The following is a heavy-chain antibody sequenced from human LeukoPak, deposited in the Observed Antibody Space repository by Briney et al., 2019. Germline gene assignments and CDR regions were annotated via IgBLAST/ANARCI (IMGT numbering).Heavy chain of an antibody. CDR3: ARDGPCSSASCQNFDS. D-gene: IGHD2-2*01. V-gene: IGHV1-2*02. Sequence: ASVTLSCTASGYSFTGYYIHWVRQAPGQGLEWMGWINPHSDDTNYAQRFQGRVTMTRDTSISTVYMELSGLTFDDTAVYYCARDGPCSSASCQNFDSWGQGALVTVSS. CDR1: GYSFTGYY. J-gene: IGHJ4*02. CDR2: INPHSDDT.